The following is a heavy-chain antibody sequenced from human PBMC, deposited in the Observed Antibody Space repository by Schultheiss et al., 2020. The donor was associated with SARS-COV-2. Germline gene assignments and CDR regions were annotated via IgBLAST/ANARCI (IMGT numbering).Heavy chain of an antibody. CDR3: VKVGGDIVVVPAAMYAFDI. J-gene: IGHJ3*02. D-gene: IGHD2-2*01. CDR1: GFTFSSYA. V-gene: IGHV3-64D*09. CDR2: ISSNGGST. Sequence: GGSLRLSCAASGFTFSSYAMSWVRQAPGKGLEYVSAISSNGGSTYYADSVKGRFTISRDNSKNTLYLQMSSLRAEDTAVYYCVKVGGDIVVVPAAMYAFDIWGQGTMVTVSS.